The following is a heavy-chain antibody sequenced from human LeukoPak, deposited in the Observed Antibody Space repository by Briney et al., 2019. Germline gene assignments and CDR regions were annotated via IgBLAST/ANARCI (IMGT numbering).Heavy chain of an antibody. D-gene: IGHD3-10*01. CDR2: ISYDGSNN. J-gene: IGHJ6*02. CDR3: AQGGSEIYYFYHGMDV. V-gene: IGHV3-30*03. Sequence: PGGSLRLSCAASGLSLNSYAIHWVRQAPGKGLEWVTAISYDGSNNHYADSVRGRFTISRDNSKNTLYLQMNSLRSDDTAVYYCAQGGSEIYYFYHGMDVWGRGTTVTVSS. CDR1: GLSLNSYA.